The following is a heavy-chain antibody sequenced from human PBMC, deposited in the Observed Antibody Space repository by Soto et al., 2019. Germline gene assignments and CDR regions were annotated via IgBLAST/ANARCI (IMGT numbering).Heavy chain of an antibody. CDR1: GFTFSTYD. D-gene: IGHD2-8*01. Sequence: SLRLSCAASGFTFSTYDMHWVRQATGKGLEWVSAIGTIRDTYYLDSVKGRFTISRENAKSSVYLQMNSLRAGDTAVYYCARGRSNQYESSPPPKFDPWGRGTLVTVSS. J-gene: IGHJ5*02. CDR2: IGTIRDT. V-gene: IGHV3-13*01. CDR3: ARGRSNQYESSPPPKFDP.